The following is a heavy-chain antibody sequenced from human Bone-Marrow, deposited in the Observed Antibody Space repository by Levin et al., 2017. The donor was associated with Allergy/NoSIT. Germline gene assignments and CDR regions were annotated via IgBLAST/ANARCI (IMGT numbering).Heavy chain of an antibody. D-gene: IGHD4-17*01. V-gene: IGHV3-66*01. CDR1: GFTVSSNY. CDR3: ARDFFLPGAQSQHGDYMMAAFDI. CDR2: IYSGGST. J-gene: IGHJ3*02. Sequence: PGGSLRLSCAASGFTVSSNYMSWVRQAPGKGLEWVSVIYSGGSTYYADSVKGRFTISRDNSKNTLYLQMNSLRAEDTAVYYCARDFFLPGAQSQHGDYMMAAFDIWGQGTMVTVSS.